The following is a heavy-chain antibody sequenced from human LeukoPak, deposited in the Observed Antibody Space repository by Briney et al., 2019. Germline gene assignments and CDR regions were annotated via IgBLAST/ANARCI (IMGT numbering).Heavy chain of an antibody. CDR2: ISGSGGST. D-gene: IGHD2-8*01. CDR3: AKEAAASGVPYFDY. CDR1: GFTFSSYA. V-gene: IGHV3-23*01. Sequence: GGSLRLSCAASGFTFSSYAMSWVRQAPGKGLEWVSAISGSGGSTYYADSVRGRFTISRDNSKNTVYLQMNTLRVEDTAVYYCAKEAAASGVPYFDYWGQGTLVTVSS. J-gene: IGHJ4*02.